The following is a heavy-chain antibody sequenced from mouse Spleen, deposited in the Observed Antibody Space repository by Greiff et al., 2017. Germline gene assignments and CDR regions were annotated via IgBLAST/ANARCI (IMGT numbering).Heavy chain of an antibody. CDR2: INPNYGTT. D-gene: IGHD2-14*01. V-gene: IGHV1-39*01. CDR3: ARGYRYDSWFAY. CDR1: GYSFTDYN. Sequence: VQLKQSGPELVKPGASVKISCKASGYSFTDYNMNWVKQSNGKSLEWIGVINPNYGTTSYNQKFKGKATLTVDQSSSTAYMQLSSLTSEDSAVYFCARGYRYDSWFAYWGQGTLVTVSA. J-gene: IGHJ3*01.